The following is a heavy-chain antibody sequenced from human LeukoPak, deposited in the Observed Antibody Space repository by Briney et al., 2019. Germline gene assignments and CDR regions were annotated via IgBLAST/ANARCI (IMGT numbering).Heavy chain of an antibody. CDR3: ARDGSGSYSFSDY. CDR1: GFTFSSYE. CDR2: ISSSGSTI. D-gene: IGHD3-10*01. V-gene: IGHV3-48*03. J-gene: IGHJ4*02. Sequence: GGSLRLSCAASGFTFSSYEMNWVRQVPGKGLEWVSYISSSGSTIYYADSVKGRFTISRDNAKNSLYLQMNSLRAEDTAVYYCARDGSGSYSFSDYWGQGTLVTVSS.